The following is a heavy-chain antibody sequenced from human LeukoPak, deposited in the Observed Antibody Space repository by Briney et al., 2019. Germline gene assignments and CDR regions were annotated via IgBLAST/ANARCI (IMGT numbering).Heavy chain of an antibody. Sequence: PGGSLRLSCAASGFTFSSYGMHWVRQPPGKGLEWVAFRWYDETSKFYAESVKGRFTISRDNAKNSLYLQMNSLRPDDTAVYYCARGNTVAAGLTPYFDYWGQGTLVTVSP. J-gene: IGHJ4*02. CDR3: ARGNTVAAGLTPYFDY. CDR2: RWYDETSK. D-gene: IGHD6-13*01. V-gene: IGHV3-30*02. CDR1: GFTFSSYG.